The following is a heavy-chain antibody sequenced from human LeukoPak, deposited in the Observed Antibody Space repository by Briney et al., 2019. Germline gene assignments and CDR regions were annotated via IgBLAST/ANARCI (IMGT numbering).Heavy chain of an antibody. D-gene: IGHD3-10*01. CDR3: AREVTMVRGIDY. CDR1: GGSFSGYY. V-gene: IGHV4-34*01. CDR2: INHSGST. J-gene: IGHJ4*02. Sequence: SGTLSLTCAVYGGSFSGYYWSWIRQPPGKGLEWIGEINHSGSTNYNPSLKSRVTISVDTSKNQFSLKLSSVTAADTAVYYCAREVTMVRGIDYWGQGTLVTVSS.